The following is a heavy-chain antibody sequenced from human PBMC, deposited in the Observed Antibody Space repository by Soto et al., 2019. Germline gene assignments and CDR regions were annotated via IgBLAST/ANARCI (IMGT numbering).Heavy chain of an antibody. J-gene: IGHJ4*02. V-gene: IGHV3-53*01. Sequence: EVQLVESGGGLIQPGGSLRLSCAASGFTVSSNYMSWVRQAPGKGLEWVSVIYSGGSTYYADSVKGRFTISRDNSKNTLYLQMNSLRAEDTAVYYCARCSSGWYGCYFDYWGQGTLVTVSS. CDR2: IYSGGST. D-gene: IGHD6-19*01. CDR3: ARCSSGWYGCYFDY. CDR1: GFTVSSNY.